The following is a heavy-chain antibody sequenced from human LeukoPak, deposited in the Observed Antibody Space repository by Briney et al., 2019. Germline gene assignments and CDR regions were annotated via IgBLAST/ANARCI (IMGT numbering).Heavy chain of an antibody. CDR2: ISSSGSSI. Sequence: GGSLRLSCAASGFTFSYYSMNWVRQAPGQGLERVSTISSSGSSIFYAASVKGRFTISRDNARNSLFLQMNSLRAEDTAVYYCGSLDSREDSSSRWGPLDIWGQGTMVTVSS. CDR1: GFTFSYYS. V-gene: IGHV3-21*01. J-gene: IGHJ3*02. CDR3: GSLDSREDSSSRWGPLDI. D-gene: IGHD3-22*01.